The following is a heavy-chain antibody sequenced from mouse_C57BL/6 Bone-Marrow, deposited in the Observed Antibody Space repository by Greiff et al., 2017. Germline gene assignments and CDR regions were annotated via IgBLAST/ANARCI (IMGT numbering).Heavy chain of an antibody. V-gene: IGHV7-1*01. CDR1: GFTFSDFY. J-gene: IGHJ1*03. CDR2: SRNKANDYTT. Sequence: EVKVVESGGGLVQSGRSLRLSCATSGFTFSDFYMEWVRQAPGKGLEWIAASRNKANDYTTEYSASVKGRFIVSRDTSQSILYLQMNALRAEDTAIYYCARDASIYYYGSSYWYFDVWGTGTTVTVSS. CDR3: ARDASIYYYGSSYWYFDV. D-gene: IGHD1-1*01.